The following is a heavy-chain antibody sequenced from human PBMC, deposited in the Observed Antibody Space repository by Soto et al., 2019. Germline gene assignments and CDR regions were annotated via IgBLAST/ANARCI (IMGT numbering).Heavy chain of an antibody. Sequence: GASVKVSCKDSGGLFSSYAISWVRQAPGQGLEWMGGIIPIFGTANYAQKFQGRVTITADESTSTAYMELSSLRSEDTAVYYCARDRIAVAVANNWFDPWGQGTLVTVSS. CDR1: GGLFSSYA. J-gene: IGHJ5*02. V-gene: IGHV1-69*13. D-gene: IGHD6-19*01. CDR3: ARDRIAVAVANNWFDP. CDR2: IIPIFGTA.